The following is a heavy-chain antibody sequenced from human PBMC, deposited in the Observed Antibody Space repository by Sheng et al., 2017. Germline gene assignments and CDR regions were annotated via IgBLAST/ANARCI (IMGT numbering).Heavy chain of an antibody. CDR1: GFTFSSYG. CDR3: ARAGAYDQNYYDSSVGPSHFDY. Sequence: QVQLVESGGGVVQPGRSLRLSCAASGFTFSSYGMHWVRQAPGKGLEWVAVIWYDGSNKYYADSVKGRFTISRDNSKNTLYLQMNSLRAEDTAVYYCARAGAYDQNYYDSSVGPSHFDYWGQGTLVTVSS. V-gene: IGHV3-33*01. D-gene: IGHD3-22*01. J-gene: IGHJ4*02. CDR2: IWYDGSNK.